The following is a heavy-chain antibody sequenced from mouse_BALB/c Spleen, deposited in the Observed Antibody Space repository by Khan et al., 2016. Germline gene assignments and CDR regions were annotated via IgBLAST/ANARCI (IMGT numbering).Heavy chain of an antibody. CDR1: GFSIQDTY. CDR2: IDPPNDNP. V-gene: IGHV14-3*02. D-gene: IGHD1-1*01. CDR3: ARMFYGDY. Sequence: VQLQQSGAELVKPGASVKLSCTASGFSIQDTYIHWVRQRPEQGLDWIGRIDPPNDNPKYDPKFQGKATITADTSSNTAYLQINSLTYEDTAVYYCARMFYGDYWGQGNTRTV. J-gene: IGHJ2*01.